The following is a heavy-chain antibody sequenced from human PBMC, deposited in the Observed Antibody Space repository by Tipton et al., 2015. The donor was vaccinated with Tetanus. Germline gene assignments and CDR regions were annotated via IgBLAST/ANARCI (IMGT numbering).Heavy chain of an antibody. CDR1: GGSISSSSYY. D-gene: IGHD6-19*01. Sequence: TLSLTCTVSGGSISSSSYYWSWIRQPPGKGLEWIGYIYYSGSTNYNPSLKSRVTISVDTSKNQFSLKLSSVTAADTAVYYCARDRDGGWSFDYWGQGTLVTVSS. CDR2: IYYSGST. J-gene: IGHJ4*02. CDR3: ARDRDGGWSFDY. V-gene: IGHV4-61*01.